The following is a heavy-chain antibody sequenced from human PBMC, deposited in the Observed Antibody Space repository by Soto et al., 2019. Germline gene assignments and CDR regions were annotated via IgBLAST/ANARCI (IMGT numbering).Heavy chain of an antibody. Sequence: PGGSLRLSCAASGFTFSSYSMNWVRQAPGKGLEWVSSISSSSSYIYYADSVKGRFTISRDNAKNSLYLQMNSLRAEDTAVYYCARDWSFFTSPAGLDGGMDVWGQGTTVTVSS. D-gene: IGHD1-1*01. CDR2: ISSSSSYI. CDR3: ARDWSFFTSPAGLDGGMDV. CDR1: GFTFSSYS. J-gene: IGHJ6*02. V-gene: IGHV3-21*01.